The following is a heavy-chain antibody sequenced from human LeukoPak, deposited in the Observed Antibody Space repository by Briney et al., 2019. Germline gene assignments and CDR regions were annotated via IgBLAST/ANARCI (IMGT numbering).Heavy chain of an antibody. D-gene: IGHD6-19*01. V-gene: IGHV4-34*01. CDR3: AAGGYSSGWSQYLDY. CDR2: INHSGST. J-gene: IGHJ4*02. CDR1: GGSFSGYY. Sequence: PSETLSLTCAVYGGSFSGYYWSWIRQPPGEGLEWIGEINHSGSTNYNPSLKSRVTISVDTSKNQFSLKLSSVTAADTAVYYCAAGGYSSGWSQYLDYWGQGTLVTVSS.